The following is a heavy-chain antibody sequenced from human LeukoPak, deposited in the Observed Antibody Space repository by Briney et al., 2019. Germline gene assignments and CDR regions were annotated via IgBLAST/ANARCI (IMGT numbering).Heavy chain of an antibody. D-gene: IGHD6-19*01. CDR1: GFTFSSYW. CDR3: AKARGSGWLYFDY. J-gene: IGHJ4*02. V-gene: IGHV3-23*01. CDR2: ISGSGGST. Sequence: GGSLRLSCVASGFTFSSYWMSWVRQAPGKGLEWVSAISGSGGSTYYADSVKGRFTISRDNSKNTLYLQMNSLRAEDTAVYYCAKARGSGWLYFDYWGQGTLVTVSS.